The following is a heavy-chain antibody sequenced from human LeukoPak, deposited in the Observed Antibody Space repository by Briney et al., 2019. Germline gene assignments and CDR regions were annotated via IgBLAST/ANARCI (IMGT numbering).Heavy chain of an antibody. CDR1: GGSINSNGYY. D-gene: IGHD5-24*01. J-gene: IGHJ6*03. CDR2: IYYSGST. CDR3: ARQGVGYKGAYYYYYYYMDV. Sequence: SETLSLTCTVSGGSINSNGYYWGWIRQPPGKGLEWIGSIYYSGSTYYNPSLKSRVTISVDTSKNQFSLKLSSVTAADTAVYYCARQGVGYKGAYYYYYYYMDVWGKGTTVTVSS. V-gene: IGHV4-39*07.